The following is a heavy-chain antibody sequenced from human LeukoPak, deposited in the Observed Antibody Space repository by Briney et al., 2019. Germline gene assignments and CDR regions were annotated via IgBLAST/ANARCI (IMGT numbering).Heavy chain of an antibody. V-gene: IGHV3-30*18. D-gene: IGHD3-3*01. Sequence: PGRSLRLSCAASGFTFSSYGMHWVRQAPGKGLEWVAVISYDGSNKYYADSVKGRFTISRDNSKNTLYLQMNSLRAEDTAVYYCAKDGNGGFSWSGYQRPYYFDYWGQGTLVTVSS. CDR1: GFTFSSYG. CDR2: ISYDGSNK. J-gene: IGHJ4*02. CDR3: AKDGNGGFSWSGYQRPYYFDY.